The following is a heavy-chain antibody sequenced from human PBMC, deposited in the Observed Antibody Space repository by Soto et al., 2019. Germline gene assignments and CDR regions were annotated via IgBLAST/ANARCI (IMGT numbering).Heavy chain of an antibody. CDR3: ARGIPGHYGFDI. J-gene: IGHJ3*02. CDR2: MKGDGSTA. V-gene: IGHV3-74*01. CDR1: GFSFSSHW. Sequence: AQLLESGGGFVQPGGSLRLSCAASGFSFSSHWMHWVRQAPGKGLVWVSRMKGDGSTANYADSVKGRLTISRDNARNTVYLQMNSLRVEDTAVYYCARGIPGHYGFDIWGQGTLVTVSS. D-gene: IGHD3-10*01.